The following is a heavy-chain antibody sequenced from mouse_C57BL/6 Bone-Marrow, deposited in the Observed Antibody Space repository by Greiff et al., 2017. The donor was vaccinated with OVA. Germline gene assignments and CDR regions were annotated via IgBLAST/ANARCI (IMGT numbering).Heavy chain of an antibody. D-gene: IGHD1-1*01. J-gene: IGHJ4*01. CDR1: GYTFTGYW. Sequence: QVQLQQSGAELMKPGASVKLSCKATGYTFTGYWIEWVKQRPGHGLEWIGEILPGSGSTNYNEKFKGKATFTADTSSNTAYMQLSSLTTEDSAIYYCARGITTVVAPYYAMDYWGQGTSVTVSS. CDR3: ARGITTVVAPYYAMDY. CDR2: ILPGSGST. V-gene: IGHV1-9*01.